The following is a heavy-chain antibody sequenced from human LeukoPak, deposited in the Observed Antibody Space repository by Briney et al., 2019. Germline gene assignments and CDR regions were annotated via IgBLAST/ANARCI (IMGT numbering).Heavy chain of an antibody. CDR3: ARDRGSSTGLDY. CDR2: ISSSSIYI. J-gene: IGHJ4*02. V-gene: IGHV3-21*01. CDR1: GFTFSSYS. D-gene: IGHD6-13*01. Sequence: GGSLRLSCAASGFTFSSYSMNWVRQAPGKGLEWVSSISSSSIYIYYAHSVKGRFTISRDNAKNSLYLQMNSLRAEDTAVYYCARDRGSSTGLDYWGQGTLVTVSS.